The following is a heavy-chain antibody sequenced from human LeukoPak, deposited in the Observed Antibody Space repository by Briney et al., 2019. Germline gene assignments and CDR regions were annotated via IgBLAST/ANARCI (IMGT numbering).Heavy chain of an antibody. V-gene: IGHV1-2*04. J-gene: IGHJ6*02. D-gene: IGHD6-6*01. Sequence: ASVKVSCKASGYTFTGYYMHWVRQAPGQGLEWMGWINPNSGGTNYAQKFQGWVTMTRDTSISTAYMELSRLRSDDTAVYYCARGAYSSSEGLGYGMDVWGQGTTVTVSS. CDR1: GYTFTGYY. CDR3: ARGAYSSSEGLGYGMDV. CDR2: INPNSGGT.